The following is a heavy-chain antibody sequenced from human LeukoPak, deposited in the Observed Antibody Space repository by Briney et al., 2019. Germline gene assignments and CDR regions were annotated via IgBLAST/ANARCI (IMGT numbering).Heavy chain of an antibody. V-gene: IGHV4-59*01. Sequence: SETLSLTCTVSGGSISSYYWSWIRQPPGKGLEWIGYIYYSGSTNYNPSLKSRVTISVDTSKNQFSLMLSSVTAADTAVYYCARGGVEMATSDFDYWGQGTLVTVSS. D-gene: IGHD5-24*01. CDR3: ARGGVEMATSDFDY. CDR1: GGSISSYY. J-gene: IGHJ4*02. CDR2: IYYSGST.